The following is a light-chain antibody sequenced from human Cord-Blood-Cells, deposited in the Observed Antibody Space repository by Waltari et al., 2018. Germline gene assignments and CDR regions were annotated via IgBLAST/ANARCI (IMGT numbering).Light chain of an antibody. V-gene: IGLV1-40*01. CDR1: SSNIGAGYD. J-gene: IGLJ1*01. Sequence: QSVLTQSPSVSGSPGQRVNISCTGSSSNIGAGYDVHWYQQLPGTAPKPLIHGNSNRPSGVPDLFSGSKSGTSASLAITGLQAEDEADYYCQSYDSSLSGYVFGTGTKVTVL. CDR3: QSYDSSLSGYV. CDR2: GNS.